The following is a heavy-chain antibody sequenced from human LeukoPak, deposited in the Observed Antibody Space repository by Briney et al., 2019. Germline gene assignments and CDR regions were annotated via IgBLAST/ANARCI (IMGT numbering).Heavy chain of an antibody. CDR1: RFTFSSYS. J-gene: IGHJ6*02. V-gene: IGHV3-21*01. CDR2: INGFSSYI. D-gene: IGHD2-15*01. CDR3: ARSVCSGGSCHYGMDV. Sequence: PGGSLRLSCAASRFTFSSYSMNWVRQAPGKGLEWVSSINGFSSYIFYADSVKGRFTISRDNAKNSLYLQMNSLRAEDTAVYYCARSVCSGGSCHYGMDVWGQGTTVTVSS.